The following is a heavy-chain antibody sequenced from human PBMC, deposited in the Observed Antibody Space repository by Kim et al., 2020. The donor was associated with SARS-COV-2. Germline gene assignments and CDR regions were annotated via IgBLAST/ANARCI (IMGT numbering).Heavy chain of an antibody. CDR3: AKGGSGTMVRGWDYYYGMDV. J-gene: IGHJ6*02. D-gene: IGHD3-10*01. CDR1: GFTFSSYA. CDR2: ISGSGGST. V-gene: IGHV3-23*01. Sequence: GGSLRLSCAASGFTFSSYAMSWVRQAPGKGLEWVSAISGSGGSTYYADSVKGRFTISRDNSKNMLYLQMNSLRAEDTAVYYCAKGGSGTMVRGWDYYYGMDVWGQGTTVTVSS.